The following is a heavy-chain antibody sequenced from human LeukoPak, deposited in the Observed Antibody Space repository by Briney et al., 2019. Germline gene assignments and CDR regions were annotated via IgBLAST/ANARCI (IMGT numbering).Heavy chain of an antibody. D-gene: IGHD2-2*01. J-gene: IGHJ4*02. V-gene: IGHV3-23*01. CDR1: GFTFTTYA. CDR3: AKEAMYCRTDTRCHLH. Sequence: PGGSLRHSCAASGFTFTTYAMSWVRQSPGKGLEWVSAISGSATTTYYADSVKGRFTISRDNSENTLYLQMNSLRAEDTAVYYCAKEAMYCRTDTRCHLHWGQGTLVTVPS. CDR2: ISGSATTT.